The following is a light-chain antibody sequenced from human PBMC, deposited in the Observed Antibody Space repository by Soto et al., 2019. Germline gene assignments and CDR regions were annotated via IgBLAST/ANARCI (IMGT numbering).Light chain of an antibody. CDR2: GTN. Sequence: QAVVTQEPSLTVSPGGTVTLTCASSTGPVTNAYYPNWFQQKPGHAPRTLIYGTNNRHSWTPARFSGSLLGGKAALTLSGVQPEDEAEYYCLLHYGTSPPVFGGGTKVTVL. V-gene: IGLV7-43*01. CDR1: TGPVTNAYY. J-gene: IGLJ3*02. CDR3: LLHYGTSPPV.